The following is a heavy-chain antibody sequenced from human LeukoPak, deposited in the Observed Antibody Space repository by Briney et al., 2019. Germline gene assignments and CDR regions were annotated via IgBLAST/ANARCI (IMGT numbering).Heavy chain of an antibody. CDR3: ARESEAAGGRAFDI. Sequence: PSETLSLTCTVSGGSISAYYWSWIRQPAGTGLEWMGRIHATGNTNSNSSLKTRVTMSVDTSENQFSLKLSSVTAADTAVYFCARESEAAGGRAFDIWGQGTMVTVSS. D-gene: IGHD6-13*01. CDR2: IHATGNT. CDR1: GGSISAYY. J-gene: IGHJ3*02. V-gene: IGHV4-4*07.